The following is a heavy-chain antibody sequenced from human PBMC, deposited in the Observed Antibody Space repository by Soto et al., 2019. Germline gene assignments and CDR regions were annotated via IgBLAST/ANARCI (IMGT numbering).Heavy chain of an antibody. D-gene: IGHD6-19*01. CDR3: AKERSSGWSFDY. CDR1: GFTFSSYR. CDR2: ISGSGDST. Sequence: GGSLRLACAASGFTFSSYRINWVRQAPGKGLEWVSGISGSGDSTYYADSVKGRFTVSRDNSKNTLYLQMNSLRAEDTAVFYCAKERSSGWSFDYWGQGTLVTVSS. V-gene: IGHV3-23*01. J-gene: IGHJ4*02.